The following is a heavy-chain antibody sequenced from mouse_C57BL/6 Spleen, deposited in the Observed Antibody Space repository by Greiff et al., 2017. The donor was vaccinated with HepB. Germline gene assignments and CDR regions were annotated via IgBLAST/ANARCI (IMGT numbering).Heavy chain of an antibody. V-gene: IGHV1-82*01. Sequence: QVQLQQSGPELVKPGASVKISCKASGYAFSSSWMNWVKQRPGKGLEWIGRIYPGDGDTNYNGKFKGKATLTADKSSSTAYMQLSSLTSEDSAVYFCARYGDGYYFDVWGTGTTVTVSS. CDR2: IYPGDGDT. D-gene: IGHD2-3*01. CDR1: GYAFSSSW. J-gene: IGHJ1*03. CDR3: ARYGDGYYFDV.